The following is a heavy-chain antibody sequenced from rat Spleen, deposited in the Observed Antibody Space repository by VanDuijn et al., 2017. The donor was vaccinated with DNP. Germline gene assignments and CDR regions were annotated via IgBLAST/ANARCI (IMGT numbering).Heavy chain of an antibody. V-gene: IGHV5-27*01. CDR1: GFTFSKYA. Sequence: EVQLVESGGGLVQPGRSLKLSCTASGFTFSKYAMAWVRQSPKKGLEWVATISTSGGSTYYRDSVKGRFTISRDNAKSTLYLQMNSLRSEDTATYYCTRVDFTTVAFDYWGQGVMVTVSS. CDR3: TRVDFTTVAFDY. CDR2: ISTSGGST. D-gene: IGHD1-1*01. J-gene: IGHJ2*01.